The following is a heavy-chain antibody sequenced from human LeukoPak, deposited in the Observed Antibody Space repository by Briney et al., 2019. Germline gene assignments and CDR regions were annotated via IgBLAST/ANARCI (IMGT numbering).Heavy chain of an antibody. CDR1: GFTFSSYS. J-gene: IGHJ6*04. CDR3: AELGITMIGGV. D-gene: IGHD3-10*02. Sequence: GGSLRLACAASGFTFSSYSMNWVRQAPGKGLEWVSSISSSSSYIYYADSVKGRFTISRDNAKNSLYLQMNSLRAEDTAVYYCAELGITMIGGVWGKGTTVTISS. V-gene: IGHV3-21*01. CDR2: ISSSSSYI.